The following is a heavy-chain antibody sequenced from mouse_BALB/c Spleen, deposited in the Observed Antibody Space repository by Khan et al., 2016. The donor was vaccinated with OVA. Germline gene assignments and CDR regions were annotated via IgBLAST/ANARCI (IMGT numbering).Heavy chain of an antibody. J-gene: IGHJ3*01. Sequence: EGRRVESGPSLVKPSQTLSLTCSVTGDSITSGYWCWIRKFPGNKLEYMGYILYSGSTYYNPSLKRRISITRHTSQNQYYLQLNPVNTEDTATYYCAGSTYGCAFAYWGQGTLVTVSA. V-gene: IGHV3-8*02. CDR2: ILYSGST. CDR1: GDSITSGY. D-gene: IGHD1-1*02. CDR3: AGSTYGCAFAY.